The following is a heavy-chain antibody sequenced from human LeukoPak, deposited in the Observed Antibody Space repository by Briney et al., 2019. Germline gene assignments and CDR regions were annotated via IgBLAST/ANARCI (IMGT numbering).Heavy chain of an antibody. CDR3: ARDGRGVPNYFDY. CDR1: GFTVSSNY. V-gene: IGHV3-53*05. Sequence: PGGSLRLSCAASGFTVSSNYMSWVRQAPGKGLEWVSVIYSGGSTYYADSVKGRFTISRDNSKNTLYLQMNSLRAEDTAVYYCARDGRGVPNYFDYWGQGTLVTVSS. CDR2: IYSGGST. D-gene: IGHD1-26*01. J-gene: IGHJ4*02.